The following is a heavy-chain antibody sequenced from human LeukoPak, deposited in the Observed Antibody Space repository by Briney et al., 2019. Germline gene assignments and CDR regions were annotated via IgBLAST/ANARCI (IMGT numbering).Heavy chain of an antibody. J-gene: IGHJ3*02. CDR2: ISSSSSTI. Sequence: GGSLRLSCAASGFTFSSYSMNWVRQAPGKGLEWVSYISSSSSTIYYADSVKGRFTISRDNSKNTLYLQMNSLRAEDTAVYYCARKTVTTPRGAFDIWGQGTMVTVSS. V-gene: IGHV3-48*01. CDR1: GFTFSSYS. CDR3: ARKTVTTPRGAFDI. D-gene: IGHD4-17*01.